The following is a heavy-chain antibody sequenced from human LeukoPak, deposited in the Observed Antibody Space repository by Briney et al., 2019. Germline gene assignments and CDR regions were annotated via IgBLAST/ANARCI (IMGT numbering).Heavy chain of an antibody. CDR3: ARVTRRDYGDPGRDYYYYYMDV. CDR1: GFTFSSYG. Sequence: GGSLRLSCAASGFTFSSYGMHWVRQAPGKGLEWVAFIRYDGSNKYYADSVKGRFTISRDNSKNTLYLQMNSLRAEDTAVYYCARVTRRDYGDPGRDYYYYYMDVWGKGTTVTVSS. CDR2: IRYDGSNK. D-gene: IGHD4-17*01. J-gene: IGHJ6*03. V-gene: IGHV3-30*02.